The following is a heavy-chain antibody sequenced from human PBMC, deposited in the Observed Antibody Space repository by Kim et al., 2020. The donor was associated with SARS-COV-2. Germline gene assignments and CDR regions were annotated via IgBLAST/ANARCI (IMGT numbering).Heavy chain of an antibody. Sequence: SVKVSCKASGGTFSSYTISWVRQAPGQGLEWMGRIIPILGIANYAQKFQGRVTITADKSTSTAYMELSSLRSEDTAVYYCARGRNDYGGNAYYYYYGMDVWGQGTTVTVSS. CDR2: IIPILGIA. CDR1: GGTFSSYT. D-gene: IGHD4-17*01. J-gene: IGHJ6*02. V-gene: IGHV1-69*02. CDR3: ARGRNDYGGNAYYYYYGMDV.